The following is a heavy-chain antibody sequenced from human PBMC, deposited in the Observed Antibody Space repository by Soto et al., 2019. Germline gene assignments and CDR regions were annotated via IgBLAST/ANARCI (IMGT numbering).Heavy chain of an antibody. CDR1: GFIFSNNG. CDR2: MSYDGSAK. CDR3: ANSAYFDY. V-gene: IGHV3-30*12. J-gene: IGHJ4*02. D-gene: IGHD2-15*01. Sequence: GGSLRLSCEGSGFIFSNNGMHWVRQAPGKGLEWVAFMSYDGSAKFLADSVKGRFTISRDNSKNTLYLQMNSLRADDTAVYYCANSAYFDYWGQGTLVTVSS.